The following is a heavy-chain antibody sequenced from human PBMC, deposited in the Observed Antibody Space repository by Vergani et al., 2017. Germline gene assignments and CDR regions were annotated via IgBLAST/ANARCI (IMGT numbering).Heavy chain of an antibody. CDR3: ARVGTISNRDYFDY. CDR1: GYTFTDYF. J-gene: IGHJ4*02. V-gene: IGHV1-2*02. CDR2: INPNSGGT. Sequence: QVQLVQSGAEVKKPGASVKVSCKASGYTFTDYFMHWVRQAPGQGLEWMGCINPNSGGTNYAQKFQGRVTMTRDTSISTAYMKLSNLRSDGTAVYYCARVGTISNRDYFDYWGQGTLVTVSS.